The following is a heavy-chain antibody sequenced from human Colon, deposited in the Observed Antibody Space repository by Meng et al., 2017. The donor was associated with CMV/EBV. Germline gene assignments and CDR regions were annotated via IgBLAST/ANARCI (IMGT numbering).Heavy chain of an antibody. CDR1: GYSFTGYY. D-gene: IGHD2-2*01. J-gene: IGHJ6*02. CDR2: INPNSGGT. Sequence: ASVKVSCKASGYSFTGYYIHWVRQAPGQGLEWMGWINPNSGGTNYAQKFQGRVTMTRDTSISTAYMELSRLRSDDTAVYYCARDLVNCSSTSCFTYGMDVWGQGTTVTVSS. V-gene: IGHV1-2*02. CDR3: ARDLVNCSSTSCFTYGMDV.